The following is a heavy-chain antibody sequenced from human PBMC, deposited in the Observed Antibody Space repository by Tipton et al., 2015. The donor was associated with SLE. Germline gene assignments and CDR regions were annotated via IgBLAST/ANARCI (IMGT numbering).Heavy chain of an antibody. D-gene: IGHD6-13*01. CDR1: GGSITTGSYY. J-gene: IGHJ4*02. CDR3: TGVGSGPGTDY. V-gene: IGHV4-39*07. CDR2: IYFSGST. Sequence: TLSLTCTVSGGSITTGSYYWSWIRQPAGKGLEWIGTIYFSGSTYHNPSLKSRVTISVDTSKSQFSLRLTPVTAADTAVYYCTGVGSGPGTDYWGQGTLVTVSS.